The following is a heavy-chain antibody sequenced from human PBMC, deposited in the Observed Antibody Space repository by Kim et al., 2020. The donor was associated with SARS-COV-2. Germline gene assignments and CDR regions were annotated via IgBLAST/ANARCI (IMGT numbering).Heavy chain of an antibody. CDR3: ARDGPRSGITMIVVVIAYYFDY. D-gene: IGHD3-22*01. CDR2: ISYDGSNK. CDR1: GFTFSSYA. J-gene: IGHJ4*02. Sequence: GGSLRLSCAASGFTFSSYAVHWVRQAPGKGLEWVAVISYDGSNKYYADSVKGRFTISRDNSKNTLYLQMNSLRAEDTAVYYCARDGPRSGITMIVVVIAYYFDYWGQGTLVTVSS. V-gene: IGHV3-30*04.